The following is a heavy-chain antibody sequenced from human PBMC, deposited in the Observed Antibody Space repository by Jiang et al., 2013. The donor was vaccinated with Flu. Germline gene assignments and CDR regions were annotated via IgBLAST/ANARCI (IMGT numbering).Heavy chain of an antibody. J-gene: IGHJ3*02. V-gene: IGHV4-61*01. CDR3: ARDRDYGDPHAFDI. CDR1: GGSVSSGSYY. CDR2: IYYSGST. Sequence: LVKPSETLSLTCTVSGGSVSSGSYYWSWIRQPPGKGLEWIGYIYYSGSTNYNPSLKSRITISVDTSKNQFSLKLSSVTAADTAVYYCARDRDYGDPHAFDIWGQGTMVTVSS. D-gene: IGHD4-17*01.